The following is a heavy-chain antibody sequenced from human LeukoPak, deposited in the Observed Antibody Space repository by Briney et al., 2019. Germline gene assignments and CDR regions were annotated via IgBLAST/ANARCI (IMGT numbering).Heavy chain of an antibody. CDR2: ISYDGSNK. CDR3: ARDYRGSGWYVPFRY. CDR1: GFTFSSYA. V-gene: IGHV3-30-3*01. Sequence: PGGSLRLSCAASGFTFSSYAMHWVRQAPGKGLEWVAVISYDGSNKYYADSVKGRFTISRDNSKNTLCLQMNSLSAEDTAVYYCARDYRGSGWYVPFRYWGQGTLVTVSS. J-gene: IGHJ4*02. D-gene: IGHD6-19*01.